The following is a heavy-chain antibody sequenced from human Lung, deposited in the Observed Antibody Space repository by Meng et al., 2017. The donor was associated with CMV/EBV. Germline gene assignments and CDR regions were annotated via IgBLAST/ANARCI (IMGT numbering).Heavy chain of an antibody. CDR3: CRPAAVASSPTDY. CDR2: IRSKASNYAT. V-gene: IGHV3-73*01. J-gene: IGHJ4*02. D-gene: IGHD6-19*01. Sequence: ESMKISCAASGFTFSDSAMYWVRQASGKGLEWVGRIRSKASNYATTYAASVEGRFTISRDDSKNMVYLEINSLKIEDTALYYCCRPAAVASSPTDYWGQGXLVTVSS. CDR1: GFTFSDSA.